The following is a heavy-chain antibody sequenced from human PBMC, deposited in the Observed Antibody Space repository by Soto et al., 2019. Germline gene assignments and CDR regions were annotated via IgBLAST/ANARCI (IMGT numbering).Heavy chain of an antibody. CDR2: IYHSGST. Sequence: SETLSLTCAVSGGSISSGGYSWSWIRQPPGKGLEWIGYIYHSGSTYYNPSLKSRVTISVDRSKNQFSLKLSSVTAADTAVYYCARAEDFWSGYDYCGQGTLVTVSS. CDR3: ARAEDFWSGYDY. CDR1: GGSISSGGYS. V-gene: IGHV4-30-2*01. J-gene: IGHJ4*02. D-gene: IGHD3-3*01.